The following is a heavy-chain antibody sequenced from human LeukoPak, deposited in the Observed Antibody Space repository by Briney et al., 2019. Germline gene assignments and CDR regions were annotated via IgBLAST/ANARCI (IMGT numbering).Heavy chain of an antibody. V-gene: IGHV3-74*01. Sequence: GGSLRLSCAASGLTFSTYWMHWVRQVPGKGLVWVSRVNSDGSSTSYADSVKGRFTISRDNAKNTLCLQMNSLRAEDTAVYYCARPFSGYSYGSFDYWGQGALVTVSS. D-gene: IGHD5-18*01. CDR2: VNSDGSST. CDR1: GLTFSTYW. CDR3: ARPFSGYSYGSFDY. J-gene: IGHJ4*02.